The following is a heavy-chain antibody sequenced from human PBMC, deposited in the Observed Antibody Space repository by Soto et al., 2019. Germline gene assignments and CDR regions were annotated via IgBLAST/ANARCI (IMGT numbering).Heavy chain of an antibody. CDR3: ARDKDYYDFWSGYYTDIYYYGMDV. V-gene: IGHV1-18*01. J-gene: IGHJ6*02. D-gene: IGHD3-3*01. CDR2: ISAYNGNT. Sequence: QVQLVQSGAEVKKPGASVKVSCKASGYTFTSYGISWVRQAPGQALEWMGWISAYNGNTNYAQKLQGRVTMTTDTSTSTAYMELRSLRSDDTAVYYCARDKDYYDFWSGYYTDIYYYGMDVWGQGTTVTVSS. CDR1: GYTFTSYG.